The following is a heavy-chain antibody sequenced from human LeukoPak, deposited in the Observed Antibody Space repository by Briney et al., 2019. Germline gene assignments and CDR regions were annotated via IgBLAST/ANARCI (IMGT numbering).Heavy chain of an antibody. CDR2: IYPGDSDT. CDR3: ARPEYDYVWGSYRLLY. CDR1: GYSFTSYW. V-gene: IGHV5-51*01. Sequence: PGESLKISCKGSGYSFTSYWIGWVRQMPGKGLEWMGIIYPGDSDTRYSPSFQGQVTISADKSISTAYLQWSSLKASDTAMYYCARPEYDYVWGSYRLLYWGQGTLVTVSS. J-gene: IGHJ4*02. D-gene: IGHD3-16*02.